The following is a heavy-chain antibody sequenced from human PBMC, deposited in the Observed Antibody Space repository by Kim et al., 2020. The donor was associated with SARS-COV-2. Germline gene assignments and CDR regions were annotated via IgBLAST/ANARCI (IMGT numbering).Heavy chain of an antibody. J-gene: IGHJ6*02. V-gene: IGHV3-30*04. D-gene: IGHD2-15*01. CDR2: ISYNGMNK. CDR3: ARVTRRLLRVAYGLDV. CDR1: GFSFSAYT. Sequence: GGSLRLSCTASGFSFSAYTFHWVRQAPGKGLEWVASISYNGMNKYYADSVRGRFTLSRDNSDNILYLQMNSLSPEDTAVYYCARVTRRLLRVAYGLDVWGQGTTVTVSS.